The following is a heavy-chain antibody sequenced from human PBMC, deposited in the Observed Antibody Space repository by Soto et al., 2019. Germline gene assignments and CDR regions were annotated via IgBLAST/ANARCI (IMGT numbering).Heavy chain of an antibody. J-gene: IGHJ5*02. D-gene: IGHD1-1*01. CDR3: ASEPAGYNWNDNWFEP. CDR1: GFTFSSYE. CDR2: ISSSGSTI. V-gene: IGHV3-48*03. Sequence: GGSLRLSCAASGFTFSSYEMNWVRQAPGKGLEWVSYISSSGSTIYYADSVKGRFTISRDNAKNSLYLQMNSLRVEDTAVYYCASEPAGYNWNDNWFEPWGQGTLVTVSS.